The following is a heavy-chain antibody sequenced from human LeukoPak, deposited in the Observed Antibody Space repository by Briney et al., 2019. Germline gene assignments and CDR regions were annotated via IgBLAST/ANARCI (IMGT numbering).Heavy chain of an antibody. J-gene: IGHJ4*02. V-gene: IGHV4-34*01. D-gene: IGHD6-13*01. Sequence: RSSETLSLTCAVYGGSFSGYYWSWIRQPPGKGLEWIGEINHSGSTNYNPSPKSRATISVDTSKNQFSLKLSSVTAADTAVYYCATEAAAGTFAFDYWGQGTLVTVSS. CDR1: GGSFSGYY. CDR3: ATEAAAGTFAFDY. CDR2: INHSGST.